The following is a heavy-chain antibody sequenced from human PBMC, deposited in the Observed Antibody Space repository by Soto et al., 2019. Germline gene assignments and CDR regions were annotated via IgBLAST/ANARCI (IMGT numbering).Heavy chain of an antibody. CDR2: IYDSGST. CDR3: AREIKEGYNYDSSGYSFFDY. CDR1: GGSISSYY. J-gene: IGHJ4*02. D-gene: IGHD3-22*01. Sequence: SGTLTLTCTVSGGSISSYYWSWIRQPPGKGLEWVGYIYDSGSTIYNPTLKSRVTISIDTSKNQFSLKLSSVTAADTAVYYCAREIKEGYNYDSSGYSFFDYWGQGPLVTVSS. V-gene: IGHV4-59*01.